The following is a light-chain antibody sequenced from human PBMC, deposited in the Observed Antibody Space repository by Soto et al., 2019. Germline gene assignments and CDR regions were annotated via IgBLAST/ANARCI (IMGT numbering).Light chain of an antibody. Sequence: EIVLTQSPATLSLSPGERATLSCRASQSVSSYLAWYQHKPGQAPRLLIYDASNRATGIPARFSGSGSGTDFTLTISSLEREDFAVYYCQQRSNWPHTFGTGTKLEIK. CDR2: DAS. V-gene: IGKV3-11*01. CDR3: QQRSNWPHT. CDR1: QSVSSY. J-gene: IGKJ2*01.